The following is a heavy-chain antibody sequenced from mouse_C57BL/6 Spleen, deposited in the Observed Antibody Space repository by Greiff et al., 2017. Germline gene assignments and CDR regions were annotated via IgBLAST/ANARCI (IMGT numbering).Heavy chain of an antibody. CDR2: IWSDGST. CDR3: ARHRVYYGNYYAMDY. D-gene: IGHD2-1*01. Sequence: QVQLKESGPGLVAPSQSLSITCTVSGFSLTSYGVHWVHQPPGKGLEWLVVIWSDGSTTYNSALKSRLSISKDNSKSQVFLKMNSLQTDDTAMYYCARHRVYYGNYYAMDYWGQGTSVTVSS. J-gene: IGHJ4*01. CDR1: GFSLTSYG. V-gene: IGHV2-6-1*01.